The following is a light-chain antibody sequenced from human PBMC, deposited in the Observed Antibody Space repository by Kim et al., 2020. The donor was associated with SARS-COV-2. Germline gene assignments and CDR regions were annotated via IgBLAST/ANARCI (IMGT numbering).Light chain of an antibody. CDR1: NLGYKY. J-gene: IGLJ1*01. Sequence: SYELTQSPSLSVPPGQTASISCSGDNLGYKYVSWYQQRPGQSPLMVIYQDTKRPSGIPERFSGANSGNTATLTISGTQAVDEADYYCQVWDGSLHVFGTGTKVTVL. V-gene: IGLV3-1*01. CDR2: QDT. CDR3: QVWDGSLHV.